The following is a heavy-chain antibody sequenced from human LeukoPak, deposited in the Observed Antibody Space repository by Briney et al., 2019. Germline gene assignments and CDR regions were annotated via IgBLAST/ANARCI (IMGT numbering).Heavy chain of an antibody. CDR1: GFTFSSYW. D-gene: IGHD6-19*01. CDR2: IYSGGST. V-gene: IGHV3-66*01. CDR3: ARVAVAGHY. Sequence: GGSLRLSCAASGFTFSSYWMHWVRQAPGKGLEWVSVIYSGGSTYYADSVKGRFTISRDNSKNTLYLQMNSLRAEDTAVYYCARVAVAGHYWGQGTLVTVSS. J-gene: IGHJ4*02.